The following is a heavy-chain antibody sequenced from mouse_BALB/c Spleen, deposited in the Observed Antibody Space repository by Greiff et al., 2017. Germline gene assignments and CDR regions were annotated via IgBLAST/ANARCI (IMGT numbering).Heavy chain of an antibody. CDR2: ISYSGST. J-gene: IGHJ1*01. V-gene: IGHV3-8*02. Sequence: VQLQQSGPSLVKPSQTLSLTCSVTGDSITSGYWNWIRKFPGNKLEYMGYISYSGSTYYNPSLKSRISITRDTSKNQYYLQLNSVTTEDTATYYCASYYYGSSWYFDVWGAGTTVTVSS. CDR3: ASYYYGSSWYFDV. D-gene: IGHD1-1*01. CDR1: GDSITSGY.